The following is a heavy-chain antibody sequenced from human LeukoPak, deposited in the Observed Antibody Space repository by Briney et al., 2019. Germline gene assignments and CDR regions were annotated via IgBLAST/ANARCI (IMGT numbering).Heavy chain of an antibody. Sequence: GGSLRLSCAASGFTFSSYSMNWVRQAPGKGLEWVSYIISSSSSMYYADSVKGRFSISRDNAKNSLYLQMNSLGAEDTAVYYCARGRMAGLFYFDYWGQGTLVTVSS. J-gene: IGHJ4*02. V-gene: IGHV3-48*01. CDR3: ARGRMAGLFYFDY. CDR2: IISSSSSM. D-gene: IGHD6-19*01. CDR1: GFTFSSYS.